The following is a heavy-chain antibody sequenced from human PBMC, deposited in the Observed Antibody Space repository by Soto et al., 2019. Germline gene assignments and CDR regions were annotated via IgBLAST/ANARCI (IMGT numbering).Heavy chain of an antibody. J-gene: IGHJ4*02. D-gene: IGHD3-10*01. CDR1: GFTFSSYA. CDR3: PKGVEMVGGVIIPAY. Sequence: GGSLRLSCAASGFTFSSYAMSWVRQAPGKGLEWVSAISGSGGSTYYADSVKGRFTISRDNSKNTLYLQMNSLRAEDTAVYYCPKGVEMVGGVIIPAYWGQGTLVPVSS. CDR2: ISGSGGST. V-gene: IGHV3-23*01.